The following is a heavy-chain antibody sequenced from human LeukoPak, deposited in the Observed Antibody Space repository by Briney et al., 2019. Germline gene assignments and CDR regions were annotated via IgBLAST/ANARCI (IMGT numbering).Heavy chain of an antibody. CDR1: GGSISSYY. CDR3: ARRTYCGGDCYYFDY. V-gene: IGHV4-59*08. CDR2: IYYSGST. D-gene: IGHD2-21*02. Sequence: KPSETLSLTCTVSGGSISSYYWSWIRQPPGKGLEWIGYIYYSGSTNYNPSLKSRVTISVDTSKNQFSLKLSSVTAADTAVYYCARRTYCGGDCYYFDYWGQGTLVTVSS. J-gene: IGHJ4*02.